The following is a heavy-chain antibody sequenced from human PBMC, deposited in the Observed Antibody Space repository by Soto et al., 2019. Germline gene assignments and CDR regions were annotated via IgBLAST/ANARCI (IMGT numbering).Heavy chain of an antibody. CDR3: ARVPGP. J-gene: IGHJ5*02. Sequence: SETLSPTCTVSGGSISPSGYYWGWIRQPPGKGLEWIGTISYSGSTYYNPSLKSRVTMSGDTSNNQFSLKLSSVTAADTAVYYCARVPGPWGQGTLVTVSS. V-gene: IGHV4-39*07. CDR2: ISYSGST. CDR1: GGSISPSGYY.